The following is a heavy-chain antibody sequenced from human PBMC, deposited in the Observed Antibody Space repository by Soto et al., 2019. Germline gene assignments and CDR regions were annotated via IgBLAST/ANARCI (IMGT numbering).Heavy chain of an antibody. CDR2: IHPGESDT. J-gene: IGHJ6*02. CDR3: ARHGATYYKFYGMAV. CDR1: GYSFTTYW. Sequence: GESLKISCKSYGYSFTTYWIAWVRQMPGKGLEWMGSIHPGESDTRYSPSFQGQVTISADGSITTAYLQWSSLKASHTAMYYCARHGATYYKFYGMAVWGRGTTVTLSS. D-gene: IGHD1-26*01. V-gene: IGHV5-51*01.